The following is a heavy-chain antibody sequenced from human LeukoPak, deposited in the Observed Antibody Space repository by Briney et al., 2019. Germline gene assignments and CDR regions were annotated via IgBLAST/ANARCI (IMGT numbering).Heavy chain of an antibody. J-gene: IGHJ4*02. V-gene: IGHV3-53*01. CDR3: GRDDADVKNYGIQY. CDR2: IYDGGKT. D-gene: IGHD5-24*01. Sequence: GGSLRLSCAASQSIVSSRYMSWVRQAPGKGLEWVSIIYDGGKTYYSDSVKGRFTISRDNFKNTLYLQMNNLRAEDTAVYFCGRDDADVKNYGIQYWGQGTLVTVSS. CDR1: QSIVSSRY.